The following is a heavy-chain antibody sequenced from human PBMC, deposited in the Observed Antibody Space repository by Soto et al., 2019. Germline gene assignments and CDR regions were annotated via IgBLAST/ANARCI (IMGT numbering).Heavy chain of an antibody. CDR1: GFTLRNSR. J-gene: IGHJ6*02. D-gene: IGHD2-8*02. Sequence: GSLRLSCAASGFTLRNSRMSWVRQAPGKGLEWVANIKQDGSDTYYVDSVKGRFTISRDNAKNSLYLQMNSLRAEDTALYYCAKSTGGTANGMGVWGQGTTVTVSS. CDR3: AKSTGGTANGMGV. V-gene: IGHV3-7*05. CDR2: IKQDGSDT.